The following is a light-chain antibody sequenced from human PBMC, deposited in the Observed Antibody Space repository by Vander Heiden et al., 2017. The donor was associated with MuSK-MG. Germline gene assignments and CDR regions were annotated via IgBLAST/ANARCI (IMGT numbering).Light chain of an antibody. V-gene: IGKV1-8*01. CDR1: QGISSY. CDR2: AAS. CDR3: QQYDSYPLLT. J-gene: IGKJ4*01. Sequence: IRMTQSPSSFSASTGDRVTITCRASQGISSYLAWYQQKPGKAPKLLIYAASTLQSGVPSRFSGSGSGTDFTLTISCLQSEDFATYYCQQYDSYPLLTFGGGTKVEIK.